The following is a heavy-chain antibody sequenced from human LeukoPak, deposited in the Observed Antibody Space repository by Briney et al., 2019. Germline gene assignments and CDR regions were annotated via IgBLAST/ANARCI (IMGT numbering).Heavy chain of an antibody. CDR3: ARVKGYYLNWFDP. J-gene: IGHJ5*02. CDR2: INHSGST. D-gene: IGHD3-10*01. Sequence: SETLSLTCAVYGGSFSGYYWSWIRQPPGKGLEWIGEINHSGSTNYNPSLKSRVTISVDTSKNQFSLKLSSVTAADTAVYYCARVKGYYLNWFDPWGQGTLVTVSS. V-gene: IGHV4-34*01. CDR1: GGSFSGYY.